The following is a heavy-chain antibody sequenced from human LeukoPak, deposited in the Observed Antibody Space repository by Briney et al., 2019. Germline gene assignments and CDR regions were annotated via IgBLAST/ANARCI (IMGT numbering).Heavy chain of an antibody. CDR3: ARSRLIAARSWFDP. CDR1: GYTFTSYA. V-gene: IGHV7-4-1*02. CDR2: INTNTGNP. Sequence: ASVKVSCKASGYTFTSYAMNWVRQAPGQGLEWMGWINTNTGNPTYAQGFTGRFVFSLDTSVSTAYLQISSLKAEDAAVYYCARSRLIAARSWFDPWGQGTLVTVSS. J-gene: IGHJ5*02. D-gene: IGHD6-6*01.